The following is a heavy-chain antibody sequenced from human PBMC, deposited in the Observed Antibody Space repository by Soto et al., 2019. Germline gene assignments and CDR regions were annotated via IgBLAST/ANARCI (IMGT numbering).Heavy chain of an antibody. D-gene: IGHD3-10*01. Sequence: PGESLKISCKGSGYSFTSYWIGWVRQMPGKGLEWMGIIYPGDSDTRYSPSFQGQVTISADKSISTAYLQWGSLKASDTAVYFCVRYYLASGSLRAMDVWGQGTTVTVSS. CDR3: VRYYLASGSLRAMDV. V-gene: IGHV5-51*01. CDR2: IYPGDSDT. J-gene: IGHJ6*02. CDR1: GYSFTSYW.